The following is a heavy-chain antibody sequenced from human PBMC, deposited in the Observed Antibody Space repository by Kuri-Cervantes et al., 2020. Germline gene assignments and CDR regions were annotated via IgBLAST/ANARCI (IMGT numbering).Heavy chain of an antibody. CDR1: GFTFDDYA. V-gene: IGHV3-9*03. Sequence: GGSLRLSCAASGFTFDDYAMHWVRQVPGKGLEWVSGISWNSGIIGYADSVKGRFTIFRDNSKNTLYLQMGSLRAEDMAVYYCALKEDYYDSSGRTGGWFDPWGQGTLVTVSS. D-gene: IGHD3-22*01. J-gene: IGHJ5*02. CDR3: ALKEDYYDSSGRTGGWFDP. CDR2: ISWNSGII.